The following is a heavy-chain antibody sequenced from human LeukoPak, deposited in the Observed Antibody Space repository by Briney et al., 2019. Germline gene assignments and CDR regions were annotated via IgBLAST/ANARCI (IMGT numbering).Heavy chain of an antibody. Sequence: SETLSLTCTVSDGSISTGRYYWGWIRQPPGKGLEWIGYIYYSGSTNYNPSLKSRVTISVDTSKNQFSLKLSSVTAADTAVYYCARVPFSEDYFDYWGQGTLVTVSS. CDR2: IYYSGST. D-gene: IGHD2/OR15-2a*01. CDR1: DGSISTGRYY. CDR3: ARVPFSEDYFDY. J-gene: IGHJ4*02. V-gene: IGHV4-61*01.